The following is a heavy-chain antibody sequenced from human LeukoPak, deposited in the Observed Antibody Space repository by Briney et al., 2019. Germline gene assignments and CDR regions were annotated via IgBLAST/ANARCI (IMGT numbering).Heavy chain of an antibody. CDR2: IHYSGST. Sequence: SETLSLTCTVSGGSINSYYWSWIRQPPGKGLEWIGYIHYSGSTNYNPSLKSRVTISVDTSKNHFSLKLSSVTAADTAVYYCARVELNFDYWGQGTLVTVSS. D-gene: IGHD5-24*01. CDR3: ARVELNFDY. V-gene: IGHV4-59*08. J-gene: IGHJ4*02. CDR1: GGSINSYY.